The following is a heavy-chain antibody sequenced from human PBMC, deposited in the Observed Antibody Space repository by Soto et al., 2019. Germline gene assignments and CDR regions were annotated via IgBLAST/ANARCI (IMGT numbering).Heavy chain of an antibody. V-gene: IGHV2-5*02. D-gene: IGHD2-15*01. CDR2: IYWDDDK. CDR3: AHSWYSSGGSCYYTYYFDY. Sequence: QITLKESGPTLVKPTQTLTLTCTFSGFSLSTSGVGVGWIRQPPGKALEWLALIYWDDDKRYSPSLKSRLTITKDTSKNQVVLTMTNMDPVDTATYYCAHSWYSSGGSCYYTYYFDYWGQGTLVTVSS. J-gene: IGHJ4*02. CDR1: GFSLSTSGVG.